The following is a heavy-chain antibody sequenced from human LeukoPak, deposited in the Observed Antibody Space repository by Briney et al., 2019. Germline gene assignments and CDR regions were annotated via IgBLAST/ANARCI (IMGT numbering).Heavy chain of an antibody. V-gene: IGHV4-61*02. D-gene: IGHD5-18*01. Sequence: SETLSLTCTVSGGSISSGSYYWSWIRQPAGKGLEWIGRIYTSGSTYYNPSLKSRVTISVDTSKNQFSLKLSSVTAADTAVYYCARESRALDTGYWGQGTLVTVSS. J-gene: IGHJ4*02. CDR3: ARESRALDTGY. CDR2: IYTSGST. CDR1: GGSISSGSYY.